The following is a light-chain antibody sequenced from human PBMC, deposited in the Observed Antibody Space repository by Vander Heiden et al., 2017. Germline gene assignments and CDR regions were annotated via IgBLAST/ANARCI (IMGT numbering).Light chain of an antibody. CDR1: QSISNY. V-gene: IGKV1-39*01. J-gene: IGKJ2*01. CDR3: QQSHRTPYT. Sequence: DIQMTQSPSSLSASVGNRVTITCRASQSISNYLVWYQRKPGKAPQLLIYAASSLQSGVPSRFSGSGSGTDFTLTISRLQPEDFATYYCQQSHRTPYTFGQGTKLEIK. CDR2: AAS.